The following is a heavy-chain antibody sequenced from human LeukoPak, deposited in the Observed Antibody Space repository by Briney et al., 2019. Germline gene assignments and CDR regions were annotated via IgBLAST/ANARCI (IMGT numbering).Heavy chain of an antibody. CDR1: GFTFSSYG. D-gene: IGHD6-19*01. CDR2: IWNDGSNK. Sequence: GGALRLSCAASGFTFSSYGMHWVGQAPGKGLEGGAVIWNDGSNKYYADSGKGRFTISRDNSKNTLYLQMNSLRAEDTAVYYCARESSGWSVDYWGQGTLVTVSS. V-gene: IGHV3-33*01. CDR3: ARESSGWSVDY. J-gene: IGHJ4*02.